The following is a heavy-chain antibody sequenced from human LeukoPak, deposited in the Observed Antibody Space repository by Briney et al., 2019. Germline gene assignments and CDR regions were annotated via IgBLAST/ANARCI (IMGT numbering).Heavy chain of an antibody. Sequence: ASVKVSCKASGYTFTGYYIHWVRQAPGQGLEWMGWINPNSGGTNYAQKFQGRVTMTRDTSISTAYMELSRLRSDDTAVYYCASVLRYFDWLFPPDYWGQGTLVTVSS. V-gene: IGHV1-2*02. J-gene: IGHJ4*02. CDR1: GYTFTGYY. CDR3: ASVLRYFDWLFPPDY. CDR2: INPNSGGT. D-gene: IGHD3-9*01.